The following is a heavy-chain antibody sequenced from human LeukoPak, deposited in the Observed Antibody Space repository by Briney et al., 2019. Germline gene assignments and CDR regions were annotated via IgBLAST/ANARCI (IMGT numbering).Heavy chain of an antibody. CDR3: ARGIRYFDWLAAFDN. Sequence: SETLSLTCTVSGGSINSGDYCWSWIRQHPGKGLEWIGYIYYSGSTYYNPSLKSRVTTSVDTSKNQFSLKLSSVTAADTAVYYRARGIRYFDWLAAFDNWGQGTMVTVSS. CDR1: GGSINSGDYC. D-gene: IGHD3-9*01. V-gene: IGHV4-31*03. J-gene: IGHJ3*02. CDR2: IYYSGST.